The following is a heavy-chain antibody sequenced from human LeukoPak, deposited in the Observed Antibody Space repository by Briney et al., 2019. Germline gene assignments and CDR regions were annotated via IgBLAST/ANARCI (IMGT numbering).Heavy chain of an antibody. CDR1: RYSISSGDY. CDR3: ATWNIDDFGDFGLVY. CDR2: IYHSGST. V-gene: IGHV4-38-2*02. J-gene: IGHJ4*02. Sequence: PSETLSLTCTVSRYSISSGDYWAWIRQRPGKGLEWISSIYHSGSTYYNPSLKSRVTISVDTSTNHFSLKLTSVTAADTAVYYCATWNIDDFGDFGLVYWGQGTLVTVSS. D-gene: IGHD4-17*01.